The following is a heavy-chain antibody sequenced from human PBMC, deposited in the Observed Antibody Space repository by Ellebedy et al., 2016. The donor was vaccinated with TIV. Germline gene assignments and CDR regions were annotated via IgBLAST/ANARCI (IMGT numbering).Heavy chain of an antibody. Sequence: MPSETLSLTCTVSGGSISSSSYYWGWIRQPPGKGLEWIGSIYYSGSTYYNPSLKSRVTISVDTSKNQFSLKLSSVTAADTAVYYCARSRVGSSWWRPGSNWFDPWGQGTLVTVSS. CDR2: IYYSGST. J-gene: IGHJ5*02. CDR3: ARSRVGSSWWRPGSNWFDP. V-gene: IGHV4-39*07. D-gene: IGHD6-13*01. CDR1: GGSISSSSYY.